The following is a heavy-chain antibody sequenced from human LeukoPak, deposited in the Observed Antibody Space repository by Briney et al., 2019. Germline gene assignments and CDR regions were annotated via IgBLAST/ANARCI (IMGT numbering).Heavy chain of an antibody. V-gene: IGHV3-20*04. D-gene: IGHD3-3*01. J-gene: IGHJ4*02. CDR3: ASANYDFWTGSFNH. CDR2: IEWNGVST. CDR1: EFISDDYV. Sequence: GGSLRLPCAASEFISDDYVVNWVRQGPGKGLEWVSDIEWNGVSTGYADSVKGRFTISRDNAKSSLYLQMNSLRAEDTAVYYCASANYDFWTGSFNHWGQGTLVTVSS.